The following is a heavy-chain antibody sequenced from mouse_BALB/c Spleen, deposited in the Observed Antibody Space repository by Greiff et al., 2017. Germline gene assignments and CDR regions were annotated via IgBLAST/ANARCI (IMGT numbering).Heavy chain of an antibody. CDR3: ARSFDGSRDYAMDY. V-gene: IGHV5-17*02. D-gene: IGHD2-3*01. J-gene: IGHJ4*01. CDR1: GFTFSSFG. CDR2: ISSGSSTI. Sequence: EVKLMESGGGLVKPGGSLKLSCAASGFTFSSFGMHWVRQAPEKGLEWVAYISSGSSTIYYADTVKGRFTISRDNPKNTLFLQMTSLRSEDTAMYYCARSFDGSRDYAMDYWGQGTSVTVSS.